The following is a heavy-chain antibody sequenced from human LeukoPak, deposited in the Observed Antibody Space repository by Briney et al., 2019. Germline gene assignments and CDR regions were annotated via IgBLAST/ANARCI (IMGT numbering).Heavy chain of an antibody. CDR1: GFIFSAYG. V-gene: IGHV3-30*03. CDR3: ARDVNNYFDY. J-gene: IGHJ4*02. Sequence: GGSLRLSCAASGFIFSAYGMHWVRQAPGKGLKWVAVISHDLTYQAYADSVKGRFTISRDDSKNTLYVQMNSLRTEDTAFYYCARDVNNYFDYWGLGTLVTVSS. CDR2: ISHDLTYQ.